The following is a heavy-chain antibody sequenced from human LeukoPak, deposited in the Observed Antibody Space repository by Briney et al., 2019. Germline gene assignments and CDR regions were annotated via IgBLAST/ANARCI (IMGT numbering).Heavy chain of an antibody. CDR1: GYTFTGYY. J-gene: IGHJ4*02. CDR2: INPNSGGT. CDR3: ARAVEMATIS. D-gene: IGHD5-24*01. Sequence: ASVKVSCKASGYTFTGYYMHWVRQAPGQGLEWMGWINPNSGGTNYAQKFQGRVTMTRDTSTSTVYMELSSLRSEDTAVYCCARAVEMATISWGQGTLVTVSS. V-gene: IGHV1-2*02.